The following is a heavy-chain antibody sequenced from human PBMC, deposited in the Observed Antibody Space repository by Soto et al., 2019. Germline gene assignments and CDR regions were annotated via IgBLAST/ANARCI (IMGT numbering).Heavy chain of an antibody. V-gene: IGHV3-73*01. Sequence: EVQLVESGGGLVQPGGSLKLSCAASGFTFSDSAMHWVRQASGKGLEWVGRIRSKANSYATAYAASVKGRFTISRDDSKNTAYLQMNSLKTEDTAVYYCTRHNPPFDYWGQGTLVTVSS. J-gene: IGHJ4*02. CDR2: IRSKANSYAT. CDR1: GFTFSDSA. CDR3: TRHNPPFDY.